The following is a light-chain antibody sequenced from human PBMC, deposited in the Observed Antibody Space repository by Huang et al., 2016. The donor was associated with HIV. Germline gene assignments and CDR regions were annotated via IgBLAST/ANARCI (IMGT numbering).Light chain of an antibody. CDR3: QQYNNWPPLT. Sequence: EIVMTQSPATLSVSPGERATLSCRASQNIINSLAWYQQKPGQAPRLLIYGASTRATGNPARFSGSGCGTECTLTITSLRSEDFAVYYCQQYNNWPPLTFGGGTKVEIK. CDR1: QNIINS. J-gene: IGKJ4*01. CDR2: GAS. V-gene: IGKV3-15*01.